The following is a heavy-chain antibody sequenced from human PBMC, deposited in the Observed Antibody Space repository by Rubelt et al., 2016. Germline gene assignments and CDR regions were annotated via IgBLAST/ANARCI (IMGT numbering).Heavy chain of an antibody. J-gene: IGHJ4*02. CDR2: IIPILGIA. D-gene: IGHD6-19*01. V-gene: IGHV1-69*09. CDR3: ARRTTVAGLDY. Sequence: QVQLVQSGAEVKKPGASVKVSCKASGYTFTGYYMHWVRQAPGQGLEWMGRIIPILGIANYAQKCQGRVTITADKSTSTAYMELSSRRSEDTAVYYCARRTTVAGLDYWGQGTLVTVSS. CDR1: GYTFTGYY.